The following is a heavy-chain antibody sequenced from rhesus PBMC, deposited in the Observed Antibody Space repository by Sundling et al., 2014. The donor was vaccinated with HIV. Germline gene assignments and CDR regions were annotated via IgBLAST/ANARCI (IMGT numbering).Heavy chain of an antibody. CDR3: ARLLVGTFDV. D-gene: IGHD5-24*01. V-gene: IGHV4-93*02. CDR2: IYGSGGST. J-gene: IGHJ5-1*01. CDR1: GGSISSSDW. Sequence: QVQLQESGPAVVKPSETLSLTCAVSGGSISSSDWWNWIRQSPGKGLEWIGGIYGSGGSTEYNPSLKSRATISTDTSKNQFSLRLTSVTAADTAVYFCARLLVGTFDVWGPGVLVTVSS.